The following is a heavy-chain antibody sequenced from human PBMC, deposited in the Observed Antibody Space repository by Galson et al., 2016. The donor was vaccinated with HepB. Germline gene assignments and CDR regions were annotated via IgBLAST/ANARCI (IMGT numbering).Heavy chain of an antibody. Sequence: SLRLSCAASGFAFSGSAMHWVRQASGKGLEWVGHIRNKANNYATSDAEAVKGRVTISRDELKNTAYLQMNSLKTEDTALYFCTRSSPFCSVGSCYNWFDPWGQGTLVTVSS. D-gene: IGHD2-15*01. V-gene: IGHV3-73*01. CDR3: TRSSPFCSVGSCYNWFDP. CDR1: GFAFSGSA. CDR2: IRNKANNYAT. J-gene: IGHJ5*02.